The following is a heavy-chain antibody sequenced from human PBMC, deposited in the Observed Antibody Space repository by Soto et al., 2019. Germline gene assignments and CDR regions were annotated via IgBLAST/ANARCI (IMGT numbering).Heavy chain of an antibody. D-gene: IGHD6-13*01. J-gene: IGHJ4*02. V-gene: IGHV4-59*01. Sequence: QVQLQESGPGLVKPSETLSLICNVSGGSISGYSWSWIRQPPGKGLEWIGYIYYSGITNYNPSLRSRATISVDTSKHQFSLKLCSVSAADTAVYYCARVGIAAVRVYYFDYWGQGTLVTVSS. CDR3: ARVGIAAVRVYYFDY. CDR1: GGSISGYS. CDR2: IYYSGIT.